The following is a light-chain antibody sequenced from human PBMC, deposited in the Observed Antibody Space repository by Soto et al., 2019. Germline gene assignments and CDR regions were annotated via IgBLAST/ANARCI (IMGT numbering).Light chain of an antibody. CDR3: QQYGSSIT. CDR1: ENVRTF. J-gene: IGKJ5*01. Sequence: EVVLTQSPATLSLSPGERATLSCRASENVRTFVDWYQQKPGQAPRLLIYGASNRATGIPARFSGSGSGTDFTLTISNLEPEDFAVYYCQQYGSSITFGQGTRLEIK. CDR2: GAS. V-gene: IGKV3-11*01.